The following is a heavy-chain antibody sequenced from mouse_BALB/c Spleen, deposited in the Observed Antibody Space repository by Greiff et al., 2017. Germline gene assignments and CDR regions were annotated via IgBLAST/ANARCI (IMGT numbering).Heavy chain of an antibody. CDR1: GFNIKDTY. CDR2: IDPANGNT. V-gene: IGHV14-3*02. Sequence: VQLKQSGAELVKPGASVKLSCTASGFNIKDTYMHWVKQRPEQGLEWIGRIDPANGNTKYDPKFQGKATITADTSSNTAYLQLSSLTSEDTAVYYCARLGRGLYFDYWGQGTTLTVSS. CDR3: ARLGRGLYFDY. D-gene: IGHD4-1*01. J-gene: IGHJ2*01.